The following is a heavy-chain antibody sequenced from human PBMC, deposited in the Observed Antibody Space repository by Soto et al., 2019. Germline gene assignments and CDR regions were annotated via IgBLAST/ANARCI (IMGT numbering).Heavy chain of an antibody. CDR3: AREGASGRGGLDY. J-gene: IGHJ4*02. Sequence: QVQLVQSGAEVKKPGASVKVSCKSSGYPFTTYGISWVRQAPGQGLEWMGWINTYNGNTNYAQKLQGRVTMTTDTSPSTAYMELRSLRSGDTAVYYCAREGASGRGGLDYWGQGTLVTVSS. CDR1: GYPFTTYG. CDR2: INTYNGNT. D-gene: IGHD6-19*01. V-gene: IGHV1-18*01.